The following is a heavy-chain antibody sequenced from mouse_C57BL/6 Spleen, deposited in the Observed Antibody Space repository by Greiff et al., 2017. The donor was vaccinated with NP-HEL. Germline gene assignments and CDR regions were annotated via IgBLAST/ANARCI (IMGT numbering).Heavy chain of an antibody. J-gene: IGHJ3*01. CDR1: GFTFSSYA. CDR2: ISSGGDYI. CDR3: TRDKGNGYLFAY. Sequence: EVKLMESGEGLVKPGGSLKLSCAASGFTFSSYAMSWVRQTPEKRLEWVAYISSGGDYIYYADTVKGRFTISRDNARNTLYLQMSSLKSEDTAMYYCTRDKGNGYLFAYWGQGTLVTVSA. V-gene: IGHV5-9-1*02. D-gene: IGHD2-2*01.